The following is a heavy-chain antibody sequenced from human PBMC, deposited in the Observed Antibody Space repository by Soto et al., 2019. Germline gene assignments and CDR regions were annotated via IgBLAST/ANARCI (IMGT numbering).Heavy chain of an antibody. CDR1: GGSISSSSYY. D-gene: IGHD1-26*01. CDR2: IYYSGST. V-gene: IGHV4-39*01. J-gene: IGHJ4*02. Sequence: PSETLSLTCTVSGGSISSSSYYWGWIRQPPGKGLEWIGSIYYSGSTYYNPSLKSRVTISVDTSKNQFSLKLSSVTAADTAVYYCARPYSGSRRYFDYWGQGTLVTVSS. CDR3: ARPYSGSRRYFDY.